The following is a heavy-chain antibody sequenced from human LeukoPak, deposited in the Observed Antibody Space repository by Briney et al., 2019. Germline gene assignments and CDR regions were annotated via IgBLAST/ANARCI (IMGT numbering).Heavy chain of an antibody. CDR3: ARDRYYDSGTFFDF. D-gene: IGHD3-10*01. J-gene: IGHJ4*02. V-gene: IGHV3-23*01. CDR2: ISPTGGAT. Sequence: PGGSLRLSCVASGFTFSTYSMSWVRQAPGKGLEWVSGISPTGGATYYADSVKGRFTISRDNSGTTLYLQMNSLRVDDTAVYYCARDRYYDSGTFFDFWGQGTLVTVSS. CDR1: GFTFSTYS.